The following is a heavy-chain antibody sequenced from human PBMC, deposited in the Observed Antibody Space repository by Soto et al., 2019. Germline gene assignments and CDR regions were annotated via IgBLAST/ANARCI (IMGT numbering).Heavy chain of an antibody. D-gene: IGHD6-13*01. J-gene: IGHJ4*02. CDR3: ARDDSGYSSSWYIDYFNY. Sequence: QVQLVQSGAELKKPGASVKVSCKSSANTFPNYAIHWVRQAPGQRPEWMGWINGGNGNTYYSEKFQGRVTFTRDTSASTVYMELSSLRSEDTAIYYCARDDSGYSSSWYIDYFNYWGQGALVTVSS. V-gene: IGHV1-3*01. CDR2: INGGNGNT. CDR1: ANTFPNYA.